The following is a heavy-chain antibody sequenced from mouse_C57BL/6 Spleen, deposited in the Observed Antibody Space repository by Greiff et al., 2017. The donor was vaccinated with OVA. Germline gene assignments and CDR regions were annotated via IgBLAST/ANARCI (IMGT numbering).Heavy chain of an antibody. V-gene: IGHV1-53*01. CDR1: GYTFTSYW. J-gene: IGHJ4*01. CDR2: INTSNGGT. CDR3: ARRGSRRTFAMDY. D-gene: IGHD1-1*01. Sequence: QVQLKQPGTELVKPGASVKLSCKASGYTFTSYWMHWVKQRPGQGLEWIGNINTSNGGTNYHETFKSKATLTVDKSYSTAYMQLSSLTSEDSAVYYCARRGSRRTFAMDYWGQGTSVTVSS.